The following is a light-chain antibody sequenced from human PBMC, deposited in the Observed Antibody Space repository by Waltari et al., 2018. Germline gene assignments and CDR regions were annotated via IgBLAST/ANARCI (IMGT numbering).Light chain of an antibody. Sequence: SYELTQPPSVSVYPGQTASIPCPGDQLGNKFAYWYQQKAGQSPVLVIYQNTKRPSGCPERFSGSNSGNTATLTISGTQAMDEADYYCQAWDSGVVFGGGTKLTVL. CDR2: QNT. CDR1: QLGNKF. CDR3: QAWDSGVV. V-gene: IGLV3-1*01. J-gene: IGLJ2*01.